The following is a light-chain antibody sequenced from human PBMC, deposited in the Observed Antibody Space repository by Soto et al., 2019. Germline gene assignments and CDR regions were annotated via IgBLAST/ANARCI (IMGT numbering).Light chain of an antibody. CDR3: QQYGNSPPWT. CDR2: GAS. J-gene: IGKJ1*01. CDR1: QSVSSSY. V-gene: IGKV3-20*01. Sequence: EIVLTQSPGTLSLAPGEIATLSCRASQSVSSSYLAWYQQKPGQAPRLLIYGASSRATGIPDRFSGSGSGTGFTLTISRLEPEDFAVYYCQQYGNSPPWTFGQGTKVEIK.